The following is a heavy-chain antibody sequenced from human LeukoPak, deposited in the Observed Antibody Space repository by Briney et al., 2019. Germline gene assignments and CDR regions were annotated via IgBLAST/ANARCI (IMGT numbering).Heavy chain of an antibody. Sequence: ASVKVSCKASGYTFTGYYMHWVRQAPGQGLEWMGWINPNSGGTNYAQKFQGRVTMTRDTSISTAYMELSRLRSEDTAVYYCARRAQAYSGYERYYYYYMDVWGKGTTVTVSS. CDR2: INPNSGGT. CDR1: GYTFTGYY. V-gene: IGHV1-2*02. D-gene: IGHD5-12*01. J-gene: IGHJ6*03. CDR3: ARRAQAYSGYERYYYYYMDV.